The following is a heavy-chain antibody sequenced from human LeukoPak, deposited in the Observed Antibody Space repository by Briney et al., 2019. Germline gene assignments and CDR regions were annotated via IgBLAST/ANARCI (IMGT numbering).Heavy chain of an antibody. V-gene: IGHV5-51*01. J-gene: IGHJ4*02. CDR3: ARLTYGSGWETYYFDY. D-gene: IGHD6-19*01. CDR2: IYPGDSDT. CDR1: GYSFTSYW. Sequence: GESLKISCKGSGYSFTSYWIGWVRQMPGKGLEWMGIIYPGDSDTRYSPSFQGQVTISADKSISTAYLQWSSLKASDTAMYYCARLTYGSGWETYYFDYWGQGTLVTVSS.